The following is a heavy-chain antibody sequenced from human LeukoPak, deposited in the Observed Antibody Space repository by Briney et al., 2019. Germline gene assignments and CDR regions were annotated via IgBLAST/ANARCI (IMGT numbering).Heavy chain of an antibody. CDR3: ARLKEFQKIFDY. Sequence: PSETLSLTCTVSGGSISSSDYYWDWIRQPPEKGLEWIGSIYYSGKTYYNPSLKSRVTISVDTSKSQFSLKLSSMTAADTAVYYCARLKEFQKIFDYWGQGTLVTVSS. CDR1: GGSISSSDYY. CDR2: IYYSGKT. J-gene: IGHJ4*02. D-gene: IGHD2-21*01. V-gene: IGHV4-39*01.